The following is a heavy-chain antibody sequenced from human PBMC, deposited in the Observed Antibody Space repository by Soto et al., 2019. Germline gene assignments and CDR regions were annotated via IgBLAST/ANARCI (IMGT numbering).Heavy chain of an antibody. V-gene: IGHV1-18*01. CDR1: GYSFSFYG. D-gene: IGHD3-22*01. J-gene: IGHJ4*02. Sequence: GASVKVSCKASGYSFSFYGINWVRQAPGQGLERMGWINPSDGNRNFAQKFEDRVTMTTATSTNTVFLELRSLKSDDTAIYYFSIDRLSGYHSSVFYSWSQRTIVTVSS. CDR3: SIDRLSGYHSSVFYS. CDR2: INPSDGNR.